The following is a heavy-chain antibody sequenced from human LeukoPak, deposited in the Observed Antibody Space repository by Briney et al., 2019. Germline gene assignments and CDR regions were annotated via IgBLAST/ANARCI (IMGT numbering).Heavy chain of an antibody. Sequence: PGGSLRLSCAASGFTFSSYGMHWVRQAPGKGLEWVANIKQDGSEKYYVDSVKGRFTISRDNAKNSLYLQMNSLRAEDTAVYYCARPEWELEFDYWGQGTLVTVSS. V-gene: IGHV3-7*04. CDR1: GFTFSSYG. CDR2: IKQDGSEK. CDR3: ARPEWELEFDY. J-gene: IGHJ4*02. D-gene: IGHD1-26*01.